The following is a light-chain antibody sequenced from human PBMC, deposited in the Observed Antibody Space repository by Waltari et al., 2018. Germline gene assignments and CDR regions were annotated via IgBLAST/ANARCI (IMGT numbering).Light chain of an antibody. CDR3: SSFESSRTWV. CDR1: RAYIGIYNL. V-gene: IGLV2-23*02. CDR2: EVT. J-gene: IGLJ3*02. Sequence: QSALTQPAAVSGSPGQSMTISCSGTRAYIGIYNLVAWYQQLPANAPKLVIYEVTERPSELSNRFSGSKSGNTASLTISGLQAEDEADYYCSSFESSRTWVFGGGTKLTVL.